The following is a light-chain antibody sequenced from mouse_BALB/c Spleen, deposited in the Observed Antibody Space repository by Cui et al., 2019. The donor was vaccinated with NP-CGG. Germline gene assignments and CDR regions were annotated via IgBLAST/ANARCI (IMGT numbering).Light chain of an antibody. CDR3: ALWYSNHWV. CDR2: GTN. V-gene: IGLV1*01. J-gene: IGLJ1*01. Sequence: QAVLTPESPLTTSPGETVTLTCRSSTGAVTTSNYANWVQEKPDHLFTGLIGGTNNRAPGVPARFSGSLIGDKAALTITGAQTEDEAIYFCALWYSNHWVFGGGTKLTVL. CDR1: TGAVTTSNY.